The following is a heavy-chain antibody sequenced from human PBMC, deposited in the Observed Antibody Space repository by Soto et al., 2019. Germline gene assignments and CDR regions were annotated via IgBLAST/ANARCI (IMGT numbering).Heavy chain of an antibody. V-gene: IGHV1-46*01. CDR2: INPSGGST. Sequence: ASVKVSCKASGYTFTSYYMHWVRQAPGQGLEWMGIINPSGGSTSYAQKFQGRVTMTRDTSTSTVYMELSSLRSEGTAVYYCATMLEIEPFPDAFDIWGQGTMVTVSS. D-gene: IGHD2-8*01. J-gene: IGHJ3*02. CDR3: ATMLEIEPFPDAFDI. CDR1: GYTFTSYY.